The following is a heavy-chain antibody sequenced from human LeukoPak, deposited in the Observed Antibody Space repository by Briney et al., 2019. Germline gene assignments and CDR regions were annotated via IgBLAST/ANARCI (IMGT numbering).Heavy chain of an antibody. CDR1: GGTFSSYA. D-gene: IGHD4-17*01. J-gene: IGHJ4*02. CDR3: ARDSDYGDYVFGY. V-gene: IGHV1-69*05. Sequence: EASVKVSCKASGGTFSSYAISWVRQAPGQGLEWMGGIIPIFGTANYAQKFQGRVTITTDESTSTAYMELSSLRSEDTAVYYCARDSDYGDYVFGYWGQGTLVTVSS. CDR2: IIPIFGTA.